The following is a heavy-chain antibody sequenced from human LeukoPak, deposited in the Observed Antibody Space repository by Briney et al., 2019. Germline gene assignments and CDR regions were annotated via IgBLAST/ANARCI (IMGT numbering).Heavy chain of an antibody. CDR3: ARGSRGELLVPWYYYGMDV. V-gene: IGHV3-30-3*01. CDR1: GFTFSSYA. CDR2: ISYDGSNK. Sequence: SCKASGFTFSSYAMHWVRQAPGKGLEWVAVISYDGSNKYYADSVKGRFTISRDNSKNTLYLQMNSLRAEDTAVYYCARGSRGELLVPWYYYGMDVWGQGTTVTVSS. D-gene: IGHD1-26*01. J-gene: IGHJ6*02.